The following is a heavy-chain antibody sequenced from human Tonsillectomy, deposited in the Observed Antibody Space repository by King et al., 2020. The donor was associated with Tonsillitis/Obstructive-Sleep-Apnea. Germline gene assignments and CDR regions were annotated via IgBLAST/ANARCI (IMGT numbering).Heavy chain of an antibody. D-gene: IGHD6-13*01. J-gene: IGHJ4*02. Sequence: VQLVESGGGLVQPGGSLRLSCSASGFTFSSYWMHWVRQAPGKGLVWVSRINIDGGSTSHAGSGKGRFTISRDNAKNTLYLQMNSLRAEDTAVYYCASRGIAAAGFDYWGQGTLVTVSS. V-gene: IGHV3-74*01. CDR1: GFTFSSYW. CDR2: INIDGGST. CDR3: ASRGIAAAGFDY.